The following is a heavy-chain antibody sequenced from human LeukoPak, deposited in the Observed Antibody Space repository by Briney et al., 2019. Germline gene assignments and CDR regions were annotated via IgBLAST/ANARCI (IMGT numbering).Heavy chain of an antibody. CDR2: IYYSGST. CDR3: ASSPALWFGELLSTWFDP. D-gene: IGHD3-10*01. V-gene: IGHV4-39*01. J-gene: IGHJ5*02. CDR1: GGSISSYY. Sequence: SETLSLTCTVSGGSISSYYWGWIRQPPGKGLEWIGSIYYSGSTYYNPSLKSRVTISVDTSKNQFSLKLSSVTAADTAVYYCASSPALWFGELLSTWFDPWGQGTLATVSS.